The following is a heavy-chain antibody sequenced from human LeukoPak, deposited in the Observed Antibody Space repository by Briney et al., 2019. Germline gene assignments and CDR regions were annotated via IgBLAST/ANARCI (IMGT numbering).Heavy chain of an antibody. V-gene: IGHV1-3*01. D-gene: IGHD5-24*01. CDR3: ARSGDNWSCDN. CDR1: GYTFSHYG. J-gene: IGHJ4*02. CDR2: INAGSGAG. Sequence: GASVKVSCKASGYTFSHYGVQWVRQAPGQTLEWMGWINAGSGAGRYSQNFQDRFTMTTDTSATIVYMELNSLRSEDTAVYYCARSGDNWSCDNWGQGTLVTVSS.